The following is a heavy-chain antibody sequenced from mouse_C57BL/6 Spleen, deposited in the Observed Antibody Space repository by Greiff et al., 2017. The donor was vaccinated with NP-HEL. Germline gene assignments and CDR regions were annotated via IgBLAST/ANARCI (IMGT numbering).Heavy chain of an antibody. Sequence: EVKLQESGPGLVKPSQSLSLTCSVTGYSITSGYYWNWIRQFPGNKLEWMGYISYDGSNNYNPSLKNRISITRDTSKNQFFLKLNSVTTEDTATYYCARADGSSLSYWYFDVWGTGTTVTVSS. D-gene: IGHD1-1*01. J-gene: IGHJ1*03. CDR3: ARADGSSLSYWYFDV. CDR1: GYSITSGYY. V-gene: IGHV3-6*01. CDR2: ISYDGSN.